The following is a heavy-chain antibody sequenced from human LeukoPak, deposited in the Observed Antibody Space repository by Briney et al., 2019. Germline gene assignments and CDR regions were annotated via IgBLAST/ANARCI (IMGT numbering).Heavy chain of an antibody. J-gene: IGHJ4*02. CDR3: ARGYIVGATLDY. CDR2: IYYSGST. CDR1: GGSISNYY. Sequence: SETLSLTCTVSGGSISNYYWSWIRQPPGKGLEWIGYIYYSGSTNYNPSLKSRVTISVDTSKNQFSLKLSSVTAADTAVYYCARGYIVGATLDYWGQGTLVTVSS. D-gene: IGHD1-26*01. V-gene: IGHV4-59*01.